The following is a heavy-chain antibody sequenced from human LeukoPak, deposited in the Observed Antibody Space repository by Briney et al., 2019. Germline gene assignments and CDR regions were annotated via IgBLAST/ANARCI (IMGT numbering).Heavy chain of an antibody. CDR3: AKTPLQYYYDSSGQSFDY. D-gene: IGHD3-22*01. J-gene: IGHJ4*02. V-gene: IGHV3-30*07. CDR2: ISYDGSNK. Sequence: GGSLRLSCAASGFTFSSYAMHWVRQAPGKGLEWVAVISYDGSNKYYADSVKGRFTISRDNSKNTLCLQMNSLRAEDTAVYYCAKTPLQYYYDSSGQSFDYWGQGTLVTVSS. CDR1: GFTFSSYA.